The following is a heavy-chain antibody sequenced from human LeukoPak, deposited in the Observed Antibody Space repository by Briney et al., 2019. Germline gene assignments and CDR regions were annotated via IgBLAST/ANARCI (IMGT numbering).Heavy chain of an antibody. CDR1: GFTFRDYY. CDR2: ITGSSRSI. D-gene: IGHD5-18*01. Sequence: GALRLSFAASGFTFRDYYMSWIRPAPGKGLELVSFITGSSRSINYADSVKGRFTISRDNAKSSMYLQMNSLRAEDTAVYFCARVVYRYGYAFDIWGQGTVVTVSS. V-gene: IGHV3-11*06. J-gene: IGHJ3*02. CDR3: ARVVYRYGYAFDI.